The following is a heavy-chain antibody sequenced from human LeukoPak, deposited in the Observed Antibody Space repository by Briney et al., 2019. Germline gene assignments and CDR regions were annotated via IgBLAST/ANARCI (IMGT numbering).Heavy chain of an antibody. CDR2: ISSSSSYI. D-gene: IGHD1-26*01. Sequence: PGGSLRLSCAASGFTFSSYSMNWVRQAPGKGLEWVSSISSSSSYIYYADSVKGRFTISRDNAKNSLYLQMNSLRAEDTAVYYCARDPADSGSYYYFQHWGQGTLVTVSS. CDR1: GFTFSSYS. CDR3: ARDPADSGSYYYFQH. V-gene: IGHV3-21*01. J-gene: IGHJ1*01.